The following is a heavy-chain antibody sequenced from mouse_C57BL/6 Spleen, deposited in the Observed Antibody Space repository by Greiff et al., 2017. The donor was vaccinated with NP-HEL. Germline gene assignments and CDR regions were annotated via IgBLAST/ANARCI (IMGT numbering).Heavy chain of an antibody. CDR1: GYTFTSYT. V-gene: IGHV1-4*01. J-gene: IGHJ2*01. CDR3: ASGVLFDY. Sequence: VQLQESGAELARPGASVKMSCKASGYTFTSYTMHWVKQRPGQGLEWIGYINPSSGYTKYNQKFKDKATLTADKSSSTAYMQLSSLTSEDSAVYYCASGVLFDYWGQGTTLTVSS. D-gene: IGHD1-1*01. CDR2: INPSSGYT.